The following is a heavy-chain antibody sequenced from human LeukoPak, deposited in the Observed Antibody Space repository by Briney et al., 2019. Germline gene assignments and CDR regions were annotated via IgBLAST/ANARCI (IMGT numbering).Heavy chain of an antibody. V-gene: IGHV4-59*01. CDR1: GGSISSYY. CDR2: IYDSGST. Sequence: PSETLSLTCTVSGGSISSYYWSWLRQTPGKGLEYIGYIYDSGSTNYNPSLKSRVTISVDTSKNQFSLQLSSVTAADTAVYYCARYDSCGDYYFDYWGQGTLVTVSS. CDR3: ARYDSCGDYYFDY. J-gene: IGHJ4*02. D-gene: IGHD3-22*01.